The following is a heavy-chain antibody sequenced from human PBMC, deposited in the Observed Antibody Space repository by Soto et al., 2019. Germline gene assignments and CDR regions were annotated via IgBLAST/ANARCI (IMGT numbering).Heavy chain of an antibody. Sequence: ASVKVSCKXSGNTFTSYDINWVRQATGHGLEWMGWINPNSGNIGYAQKFQGRVTMTRDTAIRTAYMEGSRLRSDDTAVYYCARGRASGSYYLLDYWGQGTLVTVSS. V-gene: IGHV1-8*01. CDR1: GNTFTSYD. J-gene: IGHJ4*02. D-gene: IGHD3-10*01. CDR3: ARGRASGSYYLLDY. CDR2: INPNSGNI.